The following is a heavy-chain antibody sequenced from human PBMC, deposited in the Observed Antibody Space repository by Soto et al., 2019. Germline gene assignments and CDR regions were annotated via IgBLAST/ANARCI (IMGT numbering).Heavy chain of an antibody. Sequence: SETLSLTCSVSGVSITNYYWTWVRHPPGKGLEWIGYVYHTGNTYYSPSLKSRVNLSLDTSKNQVSLRLRSVTAADTAVYYCAREXXXXXLXGQGTLVTVSS. CDR3: AREXXXXXL. J-gene: IGHJ4*02. CDR1: GVSITNYY. CDR2: VYHTGNT. V-gene: IGHV4-59*01.